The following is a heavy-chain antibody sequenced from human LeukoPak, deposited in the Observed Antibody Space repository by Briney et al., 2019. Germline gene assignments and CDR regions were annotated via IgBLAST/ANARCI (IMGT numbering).Heavy chain of an antibody. D-gene: IGHD6-25*01. V-gene: IGHV3-49*04. CDR1: GFTFGDYA. CDR3: TRRNAADAFGV. Sequence: GGSLRLSCTTSGFTFGDYAMTWVRQAPGKGLEWVGFTRSKAFSGKADYAAPVKGRFTISRDDSKSIAYLEMNSLKTEDTALYYCTRRNAADAFGVWGQGTMVTVSS. J-gene: IGHJ3*01. CDR2: TRSKAFSGKA.